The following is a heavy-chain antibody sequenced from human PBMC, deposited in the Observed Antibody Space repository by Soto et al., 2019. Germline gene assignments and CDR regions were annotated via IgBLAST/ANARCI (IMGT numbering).Heavy chain of an antibody. CDR1: GFTFSSYD. CDR2: IGTAGDT. V-gene: IGHV3-13*01. D-gene: IGHD6-19*01. Sequence: EVQLVESGGGLVQPGGSLRLSCAASGFTFSSYDMHWVRQATGKGLEWVSAIGTAGDTYYPGSVKGRFTISTEHAKNSLYLQMNSLSAGDTAVYYCARASRAVAGTDGGAFDIWGQGTMVTVSS. J-gene: IGHJ3*02. CDR3: ARASRAVAGTDGGAFDI.